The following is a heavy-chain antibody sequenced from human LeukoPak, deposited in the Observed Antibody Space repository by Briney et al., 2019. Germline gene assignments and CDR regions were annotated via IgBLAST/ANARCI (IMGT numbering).Heavy chain of an antibody. CDR1: GFTFSSYD. J-gene: IGHJ4*02. Sequence: PGGSLRLSCAASGFTFSSYDMHWVRQATGKGLESVSAIGTAGDTYYPGSVKGRFTISRENAKNSLYLQMNSLRAGDTAVYYCARVRPGTSGVADYWGQGTLVTVSS. D-gene: IGHD6-13*01. CDR2: IGTAGDT. V-gene: IGHV3-13*01. CDR3: ARVRPGTSGVADY.